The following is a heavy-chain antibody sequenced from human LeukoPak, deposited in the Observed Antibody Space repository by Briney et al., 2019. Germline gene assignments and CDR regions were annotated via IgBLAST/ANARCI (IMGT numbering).Heavy chain of an antibody. J-gene: IGHJ3*02. CDR1: GVSISSYY. D-gene: IGHD3-10*01. Sequence: TSSETLSLTCTVSGVSISSYYWSWVRQPPGKGLEWVGYIYYSGSTNYNPSLKSRVTISVDASKNQFSLKLSSVTAADTAVYYCARRWVRGDDAFDIWGQGTMVTVSS. CDR3: ARRWVRGDDAFDI. CDR2: IYYSGST. V-gene: IGHV4-59*08.